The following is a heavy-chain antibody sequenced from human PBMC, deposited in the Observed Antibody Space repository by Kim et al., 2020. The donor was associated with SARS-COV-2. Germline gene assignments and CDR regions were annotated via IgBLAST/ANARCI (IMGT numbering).Heavy chain of an antibody. CDR1: GYTFTSYY. Sequence: ASVKVSCKASGYTFTSYYMHWVRQAPGQGLEWMGIINPSGGSTSYAQKFQGRVTMTRDTSTSTVYMELSSLRSEDTAVYYCARGSSGWYKDWYFDLWGRGTLVTVSS. D-gene: IGHD6-19*01. J-gene: IGHJ2*01. CDR3: ARGSSGWYKDWYFDL. V-gene: IGHV1-46*01. CDR2: INPSGGST.